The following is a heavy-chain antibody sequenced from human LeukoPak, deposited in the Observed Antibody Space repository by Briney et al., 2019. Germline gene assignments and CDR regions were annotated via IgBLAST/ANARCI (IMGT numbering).Heavy chain of an antibody. CDR1: GGSISSSHYY. J-gene: IGHJ6*03. V-gene: IGHV4-39*01. D-gene: IGHD3-10*01. Sequence: SETLSLTCTVSGGSISSSHYYWGWIRQSPGKGLEWIGTIYCSGTTYYNPSLESRVTISEDTSKNHFSLTLRSVTAADTAVYYCARQISDYYYYCIDVWGKGTTVTVSS. CDR3: ARQISDYYYYCIDV. CDR2: IYCSGTT.